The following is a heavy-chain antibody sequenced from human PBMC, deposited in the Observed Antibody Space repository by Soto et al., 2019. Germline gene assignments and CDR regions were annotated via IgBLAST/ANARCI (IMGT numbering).Heavy chain of an antibody. D-gene: IGHD3-22*01. CDR2: IIPIFGTA. Sequence: QVQLVQSGAEVKKPGSSVTVSCKASGGTFSSYAISWVRQAPGQGLEWMGGIIPIFGTANYAKKFQGRVTISADESTSTAYMELSSLRSEDTAVYYCARDRREYYYDSSGYYYDAFDIWGQGTMVTVSS. J-gene: IGHJ3*02. CDR1: GGTFSSYA. CDR3: ARDRREYYYDSSGYYYDAFDI. V-gene: IGHV1-69*01.